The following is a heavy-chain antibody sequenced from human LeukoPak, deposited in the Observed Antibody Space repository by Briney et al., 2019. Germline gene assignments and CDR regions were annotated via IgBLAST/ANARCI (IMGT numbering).Heavy chain of an antibody. J-gene: IGHJ6*02. D-gene: IGHD3-22*01. CDR3: ARGYYDSSGYYLHYYYYGMDV. CDR1: GYTFTSYD. Sequence: ASVKVSCKASGYTFTSYDINWVRQATGQGLEWMGWMNPNSGNTGYAQKFRGRVTMTRNTSISTAYMELSSLRSEDTAVYYCARGYYDSSGYYLHYYYYGMDVWGQGTTVTVSS. V-gene: IGHV1-8*01. CDR2: MNPNSGNT.